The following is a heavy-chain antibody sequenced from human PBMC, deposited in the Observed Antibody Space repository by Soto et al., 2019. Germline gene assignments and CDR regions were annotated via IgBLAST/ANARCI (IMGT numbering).Heavy chain of an antibody. CDR1: GGTFSSYA. CDR3: ARGVSIRDFDY. V-gene: IGHV1-69*13. CDR2: IFPIFGTA. J-gene: IGHJ4*02. Sequence: GPSVKVSCKASGGTFSSYAISWVRQAPGQGLEWMGGIFPIFGTANYAQKFQGRVTITADESTSTAYMELSSLRSEDTAVYYCARGVSIRDFDYWGQGTLVTVSS.